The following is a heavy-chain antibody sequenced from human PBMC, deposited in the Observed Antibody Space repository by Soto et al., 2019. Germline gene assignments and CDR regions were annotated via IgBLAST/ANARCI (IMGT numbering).Heavy chain of an antibody. CDR1: GYTFTGYY. D-gene: IGHD5-18*01. CDR3: ARDLRTWIHHYYYGMDV. J-gene: IGHJ6*02. CDR2: INPNSGGT. V-gene: IGHV1-2*02. Sequence: QVQLVQSGAEVKKPGASVKVSCKASGYTFTGYYMHWVRQAPGQGLEWMGWINPNSGGTNYAQKFQGRVTMTRDTSISTDYMELSRLRSDDTAVYYCARDLRTWIHHYYYGMDVWCQGTTVTVSS.